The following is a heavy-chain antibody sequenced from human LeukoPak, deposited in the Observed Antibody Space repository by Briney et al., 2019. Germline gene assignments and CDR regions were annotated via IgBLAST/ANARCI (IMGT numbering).Heavy chain of an antibody. CDR3: ASIGTREVITTSFDY. J-gene: IGHJ4*02. Sequence: SETLSLTCAVYGGSFSGYYWSWIRQPPGKGLEWIGEINHSGSTNYNPSLKSRVSISVDTSKNQFSLKLSSVTAADTAVYYCASIGTREVITTSFDYWGQGTLVTVSS. V-gene: IGHV4-34*01. CDR2: INHSGST. CDR1: GGSFSGYY. D-gene: IGHD3-22*01.